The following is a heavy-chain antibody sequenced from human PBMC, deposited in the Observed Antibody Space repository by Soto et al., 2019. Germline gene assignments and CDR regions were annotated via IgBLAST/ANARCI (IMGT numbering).Heavy chain of an antibody. V-gene: IGHV3-30*18. J-gene: IGHJ6*02. CDR3: GKDTLDCSGGDCPLYYYYGMDV. CDR1: GFTFRGYG. CDR2: ISNDGTNK. D-gene: IGHD2-15*01. Sequence: GGSLRLSCVASGFTFRGYGMHWVRQAPGKGLEWLAVISNDGTNKYLADSVKGRLTLSRDNSRNTLSLEINNLRPEDTAVYYCGKDTLDCSGGDCPLYYYYGMDVWGQGTTVTVSS.